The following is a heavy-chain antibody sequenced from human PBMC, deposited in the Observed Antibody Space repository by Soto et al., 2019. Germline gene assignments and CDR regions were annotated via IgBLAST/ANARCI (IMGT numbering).Heavy chain of an antibody. Sequence: ASVKVSCKASGYTFTSYGIGWVRQAPGQGLEWMGWISAYNGNTNYAQKFQGKVTMTTDTSTSTAYMELRSLRSDDTAVYYCARARPLTIFGVVITNWFDPWGQGTLLTVSS. V-gene: IGHV1-18*01. J-gene: IGHJ5*02. CDR1: GYTFTSYG. CDR3: ARARPLTIFGVVITNWFDP. CDR2: ISAYNGNT. D-gene: IGHD3-3*01.